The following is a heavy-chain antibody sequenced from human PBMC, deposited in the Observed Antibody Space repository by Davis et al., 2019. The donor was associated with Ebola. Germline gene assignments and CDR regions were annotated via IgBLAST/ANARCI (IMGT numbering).Heavy chain of an antibody. D-gene: IGHD3-3*01. CDR1: GGPISSYY. V-gene: IGHV4-59*01. J-gene: IGHJ6*03. CDR3: ARERSDFWSGPHYYYYMDV. CDR2: IYYSGGT. Sequence: PSETLSLTCTVSGGPISSYYWSWIRQPPGKGLEWIGYIYYSGGTNYNPSLKSRVTISVDTSKNQFSLKLSSVTAADTAVYYCARERSDFWSGPHYYYYMDVWGKGTTVTVSS.